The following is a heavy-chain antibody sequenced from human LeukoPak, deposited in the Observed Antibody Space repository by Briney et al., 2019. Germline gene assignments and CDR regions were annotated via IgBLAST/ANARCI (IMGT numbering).Heavy chain of an antibody. Sequence: AMXXVRXXXXXXLDWVSVISGSCGSTHYAHSAKGRFTISSDNSKNTLYLQMSSLRAEDTAVYYCAKESPVFDYWGQGTLVTVSS. CDR3: AKESPVFDY. CDR2: ISGSCGST. CDR1: A. J-gene: IGHJ4*02. V-gene: IGHV3-23*01.